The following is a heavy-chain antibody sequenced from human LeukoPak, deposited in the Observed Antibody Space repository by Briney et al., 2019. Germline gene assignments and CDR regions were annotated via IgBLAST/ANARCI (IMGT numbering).Heavy chain of an antibody. J-gene: IGHJ4*02. CDR3: ATSAYVYGYFDY. D-gene: IGHD3-10*01. V-gene: IGHV3-9*01. CDR2: ISWNSGSI. CDR1: GFTFDDYA. Sequence: GRSLRLSCAASGFTFDDYAMHWVRQAPGKGLEWVSGISWNSGSIGYAGSVKGRFTISRDNAKNSLYLQMNSLRAEDTALYYCATSAYVYGYFDYWGQGTLVTVSS.